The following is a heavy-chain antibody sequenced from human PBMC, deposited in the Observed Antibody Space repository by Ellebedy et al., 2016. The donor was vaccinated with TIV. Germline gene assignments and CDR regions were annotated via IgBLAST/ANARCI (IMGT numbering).Heavy chain of an antibody. CDR3: ARSRLLWTH. CDR1: GYTFTSYG. Sequence: ASVKVSCKASGYTFTSYGISWVRQAPGQGLEWMGWINPNSGDTNYAQKFQGRVTITADESTSTAYMELSSLRSEDTAVYYCARSRLLWTHWGQGTLVTVSS. CDR2: INPNSGDT. D-gene: IGHD3-10*01. V-gene: IGHV1-18*01. J-gene: IGHJ4*02.